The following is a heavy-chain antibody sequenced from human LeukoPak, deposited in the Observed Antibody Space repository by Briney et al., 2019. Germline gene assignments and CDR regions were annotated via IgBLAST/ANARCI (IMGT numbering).Heavy chain of an antibody. CDR2: ISSSSSYI. D-gene: IGHD3-3*02. V-gene: IGHV3-21*01. Sequence: GGSLRLSCAASGFTFSSYSMNWVRQAPGKGLEWVSSISSSSSYIYYADSVKGRFTISRDNAKNSLYLQMNSLRDEDTAVYYCARGPNVLGYLWGRGTLVTVSS. CDR1: GFTFSSYS. CDR3: ARGPNVLGYL. J-gene: IGHJ2*01.